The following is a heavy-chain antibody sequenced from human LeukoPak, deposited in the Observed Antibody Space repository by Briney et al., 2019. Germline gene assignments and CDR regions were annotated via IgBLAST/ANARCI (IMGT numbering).Heavy chain of an antibody. V-gene: IGHV3-23*01. D-gene: IGHD4-17*01. Sequence: PGGSLRLSCAASGSTFSSFSMNWVRQAPGKGLEWVSAISGSGGSTYYADSVKGRFTISRDNSKNTLYLQMNSLRAEDTAVYYCAKWRSYGDYSLAFDYWGQGTLVTVSS. CDR2: ISGSGGST. CDR1: GSTFSSFS. J-gene: IGHJ4*02. CDR3: AKWRSYGDYSLAFDY.